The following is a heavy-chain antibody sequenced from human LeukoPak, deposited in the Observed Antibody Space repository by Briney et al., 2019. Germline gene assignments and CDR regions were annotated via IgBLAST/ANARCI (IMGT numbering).Heavy chain of an antibody. V-gene: IGHV4-34*01. D-gene: IGHD3-22*01. Sequence: SETLSLNCSVYGGSLSGFYWSWIRQAPGKGLEWIGEIHHSGRTSHNPSLKSRVTMSVDTSTNQFSLKMSAVTAADTAVYYCARAPGYYYDSSGYCLDYWGQGSMVTVS. CDR2: IHHSGRT. J-gene: IGHJ4*02. CDR1: GGSLSGFY. CDR3: ARAPGYYYDSSGYCLDY.